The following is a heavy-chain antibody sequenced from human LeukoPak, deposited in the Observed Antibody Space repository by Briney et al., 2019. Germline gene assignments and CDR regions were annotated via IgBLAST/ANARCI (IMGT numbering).Heavy chain of an antibody. CDR3: AKAHFGAMVRGVIAYYFDY. CDR2: ISWNSGSI. V-gene: IGHV3-9*01. D-gene: IGHD3-10*01. J-gene: IGHJ4*02. CDR1: GFTFDDYA. Sequence: PGRSLRLSCAASGFTFDDYAMHWVRQAPGEGLEWVSGISWNSGSIGYADSVKGRFTISRDNAKNSLYLQMNSLRAEDTALYYCAKAHFGAMVRGVIAYYFDYWGQGTLVTVSS.